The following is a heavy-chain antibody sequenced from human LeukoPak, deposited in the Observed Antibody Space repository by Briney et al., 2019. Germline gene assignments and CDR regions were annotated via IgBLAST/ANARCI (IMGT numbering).Heavy chain of an antibody. J-gene: IGHJ4*02. V-gene: IGHV4-4*07. CDR2: IYTSGST. Sequence: SETLSLTCTVSGGSISSYYWSWIRQPAGKGLEWIGRIYTSGSTNYNPSLKSRVTMSVDTSKNQFSLKLSSVTAADTAVYYCAGSEYYDSSGYFDYWGQGTLVTVSS. CDR1: GGSISSYY. D-gene: IGHD3-22*01. CDR3: AGSEYYDSSGYFDY.